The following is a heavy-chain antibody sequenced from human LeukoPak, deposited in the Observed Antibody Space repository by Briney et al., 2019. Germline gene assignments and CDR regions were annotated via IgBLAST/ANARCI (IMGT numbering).Heavy chain of an antibody. J-gene: IGHJ3*02. V-gene: IGHV3-23*01. D-gene: IGHD3-22*01. CDR3: AKNREYYDSSGYPDAFDI. Sequence: PGGSLRLSCAASGFTFSSYAMSWVRQAPGKGLEWVSAISGSGGSTYYADSVKGRFTISRDSSKNTLYLQMNSLRAEDTAVYYCAKNREYYDSSGYPDAFDIWGQGTMVTVSS. CDR2: ISGSGGST. CDR1: GFTFSSYA.